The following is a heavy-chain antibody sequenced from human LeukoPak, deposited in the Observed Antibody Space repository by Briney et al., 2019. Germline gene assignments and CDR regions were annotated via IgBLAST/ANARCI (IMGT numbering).Heavy chain of an antibody. CDR3: ARESGVTHYYYGMDV. J-gene: IGHJ6*04. Sequence: SETLSLTCTVSGGSISSGGYYWSRIRQHPGKGLEWIGYIYYSGSTYYNPSLKSRVTISVGTSKNQFSLKLSSVTAADTAVYYCARESGVTHYYYGMDVWGKGTTVTVSS. V-gene: IGHV4-31*03. CDR1: GGSISSGGYY. D-gene: IGHD2-21*02. CDR2: IYYSGST.